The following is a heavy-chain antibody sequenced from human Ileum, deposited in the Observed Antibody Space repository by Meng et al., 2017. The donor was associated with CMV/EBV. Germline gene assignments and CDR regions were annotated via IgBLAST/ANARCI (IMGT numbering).Heavy chain of an antibody. D-gene: IGHD3-10*01. J-gene: IGHJ4*02. CDR1: GGSFTGYY. CDR3: ARGLASGWPDY. CDR2: ITHSGRT. Sequence: QVQIPQWGAGLLEPSETLSLTCAVFGGSFTGYYWSWFRQSPGKGLEWIGEITHSGRTSYNLSLKSRVTISVDMSKYQFSLKLTSVTAADTAIYYCARGLASGWPDYWGQGTLVTVSS. V-gene: IGHV4-34*01.